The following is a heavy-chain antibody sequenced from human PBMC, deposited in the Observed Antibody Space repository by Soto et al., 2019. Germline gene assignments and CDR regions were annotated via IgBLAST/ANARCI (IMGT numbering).Heavy chain of an antibody. Sequence: HVQLVQSGAEVKQPVASVKVSCKASGYTFSSNGISWVQQAPGQGLEWMGWISGNNGNTKYAQKSQVRVTVTTGTSTSKSCMDLRSLRSGDTAVYYCARDSPPVDCWGQGNLVTVSS. CDR1: GYTFSSNG. CDR2: ISGNNGNT. CDR3: ARDSPPVDC. V-gene: IGHV1-18*01. J-gene: IGHJ4*02.